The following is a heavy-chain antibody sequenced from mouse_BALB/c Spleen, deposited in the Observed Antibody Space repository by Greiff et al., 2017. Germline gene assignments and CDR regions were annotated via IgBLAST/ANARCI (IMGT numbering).Heavy chain of an antibody. CDR2: ISDGGSYT. J-gene: IGHJ1*01. Sequence: EVQGVESGGGLVKPGGSLKLSCAASGFTFSDYYMYWVRQTPEKRLEWVATISDGGSYTYYPDSVKGRFTISRDNAKNNLYLQMSSLKSEDTAMYYCARGSNYYGRDFDVWGAGTTVTVSS. V-gene: IGHV5-4*02. CDR3: ARGSNYYGRDFDV. D-gene: IGHD1-1*01. CDR1: GFTFSDYY.